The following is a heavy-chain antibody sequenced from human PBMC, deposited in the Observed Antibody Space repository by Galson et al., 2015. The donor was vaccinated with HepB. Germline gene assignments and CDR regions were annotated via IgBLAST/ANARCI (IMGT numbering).Heavy chain of an antibody. D-gene: IGHD3-22*01. CDR1: GGSFSGYY. J-gene: IGHJ5*02. Sequence: SETLSLTCAVYGGSFSGYYWSWIRQPAGKGLEWIGRIYTSGSTNYNPSLKSRVTISVDTSKNQFSLKLSSVTAADTAVYYCARGHTYYYDSSGLFDPWGQGTLVTVSS. CDR3: ARGHTYYYDSSGLFDP. V-gene: IGHV4-59*10. CDR2: IYTSGST.